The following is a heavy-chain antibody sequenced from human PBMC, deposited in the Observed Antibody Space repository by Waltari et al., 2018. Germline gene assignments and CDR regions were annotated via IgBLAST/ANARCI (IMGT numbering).Heavy chain of an antibody. CDR3: AIGQGYYFDY. J-gene: IGHJ4*02. CDR2: ISGSGGT. Sequence: EVQLLESGGGLGLPGGSLGLPGAASGITFSSYVMRWVRLAPGKWLEWVSTISGSGGTYYADSVRGRFTISRDKSKNTLSLQMNSLRAEDTAVYYCAIGQGYYFDYWGQGTLVTVSS. CDR1: GITFSSYV. V-gene: IGHV3-23*01.